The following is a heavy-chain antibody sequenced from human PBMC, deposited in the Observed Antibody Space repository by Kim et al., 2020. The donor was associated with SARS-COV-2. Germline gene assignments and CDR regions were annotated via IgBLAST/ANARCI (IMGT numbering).Heavy chain of an antibody. CDR1: GGSISSGGYY. Sequence: SETLSLTFTVSGGSISSGGYYWSWIRQHPGKGLEWIGYIYYSGSTYYNPSLKSRVTISVDTSKNQFSLKLSSVTAADTAVYYCAREKKLAYCSGGSCYSVRYFDYWGQGTLVTVSS. CDR3: AREKKLAYCSGGSCYSVRYFDY. V-gene: IGHV4-31*03. CDR2: IYYSGST. J-gene: IGHJ4*02. D-gene: IGHD2-15*01.